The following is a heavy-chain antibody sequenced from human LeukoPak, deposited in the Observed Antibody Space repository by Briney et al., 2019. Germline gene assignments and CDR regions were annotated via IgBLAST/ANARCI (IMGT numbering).Heavy chain of an antibody. D-gene: IGHD3-22*01. J-gene: IGHJ4*02. CDR2: ISYDGTNK. CDR3: AKGGSYYDSRLDY. Sequence: GGSLRLSCAASGFTFSSYGMHWVRQAPGKGLEWVAVISYDGTNKYYADSVKGRFTISRDNSKNTLYLQMNSLRAEDTAVYYCAKGGSYYDSRLDYWGQGTLVTVSS. V-gene: IGHV3-30*18. CDR1: GFTFSSYG.